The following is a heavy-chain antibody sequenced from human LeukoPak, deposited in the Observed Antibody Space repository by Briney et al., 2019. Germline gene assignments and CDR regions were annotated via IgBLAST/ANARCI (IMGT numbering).Heavy chain of an antibody. D-gene: IGHD5-18*01. CDR3: ARESPGADTGLHYYGMDV. CDR2: IYYSGST. Sequence: SETLSLTCTVSGGSISSYYWSWIRQPPGKGLEWIGYIYYSGSTNYNPSLKSRVTISVDTSKNQFSLKLSSVTAADTAVYYCARESPGADTGLHYYGMDVWGQGTTVTVSS. V-gene: IGHV4-59*01. J-gene: IGHJ6*02. CDR1: GGSISSYY.